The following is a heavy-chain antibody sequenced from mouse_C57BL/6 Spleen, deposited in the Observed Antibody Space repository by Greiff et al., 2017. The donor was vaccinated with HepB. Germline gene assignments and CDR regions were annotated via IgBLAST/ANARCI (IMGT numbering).Heavy chain of an antibody. CDR3: ARSETAGYYFDY. J-gene: IGHJ2*01. Sequence: VQLQQSGAELVRPGTSVKLSCKASGYTFTSYWMHWVKQRPGQGLEWIGVIDPSDSYPNYNQKFKGKATLTVDTSSSTAYMQLSSLTSEDAAVYYGARSETAGYYFDYWGQGTTLTVSS. CDR1: GYTFTSYW. D-gene: IGHD1-2*01. CDR2: IDPSDSYP. V-gene: IGHV1-59*01.